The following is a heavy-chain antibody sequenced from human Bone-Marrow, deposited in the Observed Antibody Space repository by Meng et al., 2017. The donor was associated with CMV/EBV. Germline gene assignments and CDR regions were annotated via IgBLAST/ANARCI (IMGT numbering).Heavy chain of an antibody. V-gene: IGHV1-46*01. CDR1: GYTFTSYY. J-gene: IGHJ4*02. D-gene: IGHD2-2*01. Sequence: ASVKVSCKASGYTFTSYYMHWVRQAPGQGLEWMGIINPSGGSTSYAQKFQGRVTMTRDTSTSTVYMELSSLRSEDTAVYYCARERRAPPISKYSTSTGGVDYWGQGTLVTVSS. CDR3: ARERRAPPISKYSTSTGGVDY. CDR2: INPSGGST.